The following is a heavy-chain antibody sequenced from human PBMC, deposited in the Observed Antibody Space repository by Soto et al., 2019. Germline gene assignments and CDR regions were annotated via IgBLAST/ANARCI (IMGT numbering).Heavy chain of an antibody. V-gene: IGHV4-30-4*01. J-gene: IGHJ4*02. CDR2: LYYTGST. D-gene: IGHD3-22*01. CDR3: ARYRYSDSLKEYYFDY. Sequence: LSLTCTVSGGSINSGDYYWSWIRQPPGKGLEWIGNLYYTGSTYYNPSLRSRVTISVDTSKKQFSLMVTSVTAADTAVYYCARYRYSDSLKEYYFDYWGQGTLVTVSS. CDR1: GGSINSGDYY.